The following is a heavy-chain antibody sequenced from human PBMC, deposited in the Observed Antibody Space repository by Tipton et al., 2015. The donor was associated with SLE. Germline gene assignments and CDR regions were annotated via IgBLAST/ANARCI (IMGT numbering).Heavy chain of an antibody. CDR2: ITASGDPT. V-gene: IGHV3-23*01. J-gene: IGHJ4*02. CDR3: AREWGRTFDY. D-gene: IGHD7-27*01. Sequence: SLRLSCAASGFTFSSYAMSWVRQAPGKGLEWVSTITASGDPTYYADSVKGRFTISRDNSKNTLYLQMNSLRAEDTAVYYCAREWGRTFDYWGQGTLVTVSS. CDR1: GFTFSSYA.